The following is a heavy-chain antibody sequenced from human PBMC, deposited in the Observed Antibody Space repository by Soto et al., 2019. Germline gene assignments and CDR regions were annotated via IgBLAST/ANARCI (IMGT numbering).Heavy chain of an antibody. CDR2: FDPEDGET. J-gene: IGHJ4*02. Sequence: ASVKVSCKVSGYTLTELSMHWVRQAPGKGLEWMGGFDPEDGETIYAQKFQGRVTMTEDTSTDTAYMELSSLRSEDTAVYYCATAGGDGSGYYFDYWGQGTLVTVSS. CDR1: GYTLTELS. V-gene: IGHV1-24*01. D-gene: IGHD3-10*01. CDR3: ATAGGDGSGYYFDY.